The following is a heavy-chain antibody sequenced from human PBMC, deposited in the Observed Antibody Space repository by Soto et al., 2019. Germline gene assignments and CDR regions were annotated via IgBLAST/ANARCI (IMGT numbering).Heavy chain of an antibody. Sequence: PSETLSLTCTVSGGSISSGGYYWSWIRQHPGKGLEWIGYIYYSGSTYYNPSLKSRVTISVDTSKNQFSLKLSSVTAADTAVYYCARVQLGYYFDYWGQGTLVTSPQ. V-gene: IGHV4-31*03. D-gene: IGHD3-16*01. CDR2: IYYSGST. CDR1: GGSISSGGYY. CDR3: ARVQLGYYFDY. J-gene: IGHJ4*02.